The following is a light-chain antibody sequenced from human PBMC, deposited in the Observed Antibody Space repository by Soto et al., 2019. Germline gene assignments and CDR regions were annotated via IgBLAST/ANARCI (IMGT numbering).Light chain of an antibody. CDR3: QQYYSTPWT. V-gene: IGKV4-1*01. CDR1: QSVLYSSNNKNY. CDR2: WAS. Sequence: ILMTQSPASLSVSLGAMATANCMSSQSVLYSSNNKNYLAWYQQKPGQPPKLLIYWASTRESGVPDRFSGSGSGTDFTLTISSLQAEDVAVYYCQQYYSTPWTFGQGTKVDVK. J-gene: IGKJ1*01.